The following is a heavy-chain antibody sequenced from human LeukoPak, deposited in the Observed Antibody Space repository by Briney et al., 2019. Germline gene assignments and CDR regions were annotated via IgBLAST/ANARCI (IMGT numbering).Heavy chain of an antibody. D-gene: IGHD4-23*01. CDR2: INSSGGST. CDR3: ARDLNPVNDGGNSGGDY. CDR1: GYTFTKYY. V-gene: IGHV1-46*01. J-gene: IGHJ4*02. Sequence: ASVKVSCKASGYTFTKYYIHWVRQAPGQGLEWMGIINSSGGSTSYAQKFQGRVTMTRDTSTSTAYMELGSLRSEDTAVYYCARDLNPVNDGGNSGGDYWGQGTLVTVSS.